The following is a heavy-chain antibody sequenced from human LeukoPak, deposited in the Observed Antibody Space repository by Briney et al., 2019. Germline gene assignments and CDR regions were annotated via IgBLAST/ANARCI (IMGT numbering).Heavy chain of an antibody. CDR1: GGSISSSSYY. D-gene: IGHD2-21*02. Sequence: SETLSLTCTVSGGSISSSSYYWGWSRQPPGKGLEWIGSIYYSGSTYYNPSLKSRVTISVDTSKNQFSLKLSSVTAADTAVYYCARAVFFDCAFDIWGQGTMVTVSS. CDR3: ARAVFFDCAFDI. CDR2: IYYSGST. J-gene: IGHJ3*02. V-gene: IGHV4-39*01.